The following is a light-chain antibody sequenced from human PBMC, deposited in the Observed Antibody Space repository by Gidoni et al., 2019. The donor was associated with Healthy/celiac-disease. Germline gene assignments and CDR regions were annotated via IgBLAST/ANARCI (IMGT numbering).Light chain of an antibody. CDR2: KAS. Sequence: IEVTQCPSTLSACVGNSVPITGRARQCISSWWAWYQQNPGKAPKLLIYKASSVESGVPSRFSGSGSGTDFTLTISSLQPDDFATYYCQQYNSYLCSFGQGTKLEIK. CDR1: QCISSW. CDR3: QQYNSYLCS. V-gene: IGKV1-5*03. J-gene: IGKJ2*04.